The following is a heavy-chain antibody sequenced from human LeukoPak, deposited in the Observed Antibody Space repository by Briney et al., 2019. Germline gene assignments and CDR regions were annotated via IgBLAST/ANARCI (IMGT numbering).Heavy chain of an antibody. J-gene: IGHJ4*02. CDR2: ISSGSSAI. CDR3: AKGPYCVPDCYYFDY. V-gene: IGHV3-48*04. Sequence: LPGGSLRLSCAASGFTFSTYSMNWVRQAPGKGLEWVSYISSGSSAIYYADSVKGRFTVSRDNAKKSLYLQMNSLRGDDTALYYCAKGPYCVPDCYYFDYWGQGILVTVSS. D-gene: IGHD2-21*02. CDR1: GFTFSTYS.